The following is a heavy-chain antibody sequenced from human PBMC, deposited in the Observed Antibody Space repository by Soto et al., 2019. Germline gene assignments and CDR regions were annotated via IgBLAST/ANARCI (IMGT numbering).Heavy chain of an antibody. CDR3: ASGPARYRNSWPLDY. D-gene: IGHD6-13*01. Sequence: QVQLQQWGAGLLKPSETLSLTCAVSGRSFSGSFWTWIRQPPGKGLEWIGDINHSGFTNYNASLKSRVTISLDPPKIQFSLRLSSVTAADTAIYYCASGPARYRNSWPLDYWGQGTLVTVSS. J-gene: IGHJ4*02. V-gene: IGHV4-34*01. CDR1: GRSFSGSF. CDR2: INHSGFT.